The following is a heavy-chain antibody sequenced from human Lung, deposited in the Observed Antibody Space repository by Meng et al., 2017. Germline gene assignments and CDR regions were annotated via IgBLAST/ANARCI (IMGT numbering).Heavy chain of an antibody. J-gene: IGHJ4*02. CDR3: ARGPTTMAHDFDY. CDR1: GGSLSDYY. Sequence: VTLQQWGAGLLNPSETLSLPCVVSGGSLSDYYWSWTRQPPGKGLEWIGEINHSGSTNYNPSLESRATISVDTSQNNLSLKLSSVTAADSAVYYCARGPTTMAHDFDYWGQGTLVTVSS. D-gene: IGHD4-11*01. CDR2: INHSGST. V-gene: IGHV4-34*01.